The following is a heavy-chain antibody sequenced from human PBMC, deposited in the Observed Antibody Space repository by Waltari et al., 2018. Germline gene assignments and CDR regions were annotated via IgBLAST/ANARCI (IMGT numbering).Heavy chain of an antibody. CDR2: INSDGSST. CDR1: GFTFSSYW. D-gene: IGHD6-13*01. CDR3: ARGQYSSSWYVLALDY. V-gene: IGHV3-74*01. J-gene: IGHJ4*02. Sequence: EVQLVESGGGLVQPGGSLRLSCAASGFTFSSYWMHWVRQAPGKGLVWVSRINSDGSSTSYADSVKGRFTISRDNAKNTLYLQMNSLRAEDTAVYYCARGQYSSSWYVLALDYWGQGTLVTVSS.